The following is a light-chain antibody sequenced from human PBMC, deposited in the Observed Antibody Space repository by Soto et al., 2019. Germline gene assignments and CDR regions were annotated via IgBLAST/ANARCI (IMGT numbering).Light chain of an antibody. Sequence: EIVLTQSPGTLSLSPGEIATLSCRASQSGRSSYLAWYQQKPGQAPRLLIYGASSRATGVPDRFSGSGSGTDFTLTISRLESEDFAVYYCQQYDSSPSMYTFGQGTKLEI. V-gene: IGKV3-20*01. CDR3: QQYDSSPSMYT. CDR2: GAS. J-gene: IGKJ2*01. CDR1: QSGRSSY.